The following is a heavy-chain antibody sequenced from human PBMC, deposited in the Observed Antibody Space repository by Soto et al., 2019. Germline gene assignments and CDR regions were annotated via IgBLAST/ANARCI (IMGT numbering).Heavy chain of an antibody. V-gene: IGHV4-4*07. CDR3: ARDGGSNIVATAPFGMDV. CDR2: IYTSGST. CDR1: GGSISSYY. J-gene: IGHJ6*02. D-gene: IGHD5-12*01. Sequence: TLSLTCTVSGGSISSYYWSWIRQPAGKGLEWIGRIYTSGSTNYNPSLKSRVTMSVDTSKNQFSLKLSSVTAADTAVYYCARDGGSNIVATAPFGMDVWGQGTTVTVSS.